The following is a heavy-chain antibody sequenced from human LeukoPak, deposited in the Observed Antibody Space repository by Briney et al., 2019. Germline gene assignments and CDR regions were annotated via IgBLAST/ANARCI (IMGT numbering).Heavy chain of an antibody. V-gene: IGHV3-21*01. J-gene: IGHJ6*03. D-gene: IGHD2-8*02. Sequence: GGSLRLSXAASGFTFSSYSMNWVRQAPGKGPEWVSSISSSSSYINYADSVKGRFTISRDNAKNSLYLQMNSPRVEDTAVYYCARRGYCTGGTCQYYYYYMDVWGKGTTVTVSS. CDR2: ISSSSSYI. CDR3: ARRGYCTGGTCQYYYYYMDV. CDR1: GFTFSSYS.